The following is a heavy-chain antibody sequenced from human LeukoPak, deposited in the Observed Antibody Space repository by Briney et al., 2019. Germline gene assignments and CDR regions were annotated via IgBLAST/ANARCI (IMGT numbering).Heavy chain of an antibody. Sequence: SETLSLTCTVSGGSISSSSYYWGWIRQPPGKGLEWIGSIYYSGSTYYNPSLKSRVTISVDTSKNQFSLKLSSVTAADTAVYYCARDPSIAARPGVFDYWGQGTLVTVSS. CDR1: GGSISSSSYY. J-gene: IGHJ4*02. CDR3: ARDPSIAARPGVFDY. V-gene: IGHV4-39*07. D-gene: IGHD6-6*01. CDR2: IYYSGST.